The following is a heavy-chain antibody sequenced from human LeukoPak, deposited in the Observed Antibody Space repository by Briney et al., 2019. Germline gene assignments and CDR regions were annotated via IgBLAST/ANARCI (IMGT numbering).Heavy chain of an antibody. D-gene: IGHD1-26*01. CDR2: IYTSGST. V-gene: IGHV4-61*02. J-gene: IGHJ3*02. CDR1: GGSISSGSYY. CDR3: ARGGGSLWGTFDI. Sequence: PSQTLSLTCTVSGGSISSGSYYWSWIRQPAGKGLEWIGRIYTSGSTNYNPSLKSRVTISVDTSKNQFSLKLSSVTAADTAVYYCARGGGSLWGTFDIWGQGTMVTVSS.